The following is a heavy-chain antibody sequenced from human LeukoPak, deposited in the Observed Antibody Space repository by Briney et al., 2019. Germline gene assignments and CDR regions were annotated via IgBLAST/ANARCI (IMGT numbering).Heavy chain of an antibody. D-gene: IGHD6-19*01. Sequence: GSLRLSCASSGFTFDNYWMTWVRQAPGKGLEWVAIMKQDGSEEYYVDSVKGRFTIFRDNAKNSLYLQMNSLRAEDTAVYYCARKGPGGWYFDYWGQGTLVTVSS. V-gene: IGHV3-7*03. J-gene: IGHJ4*02. CDR3: ARKGPGGWYFDY. CDR2: MKQDGSEE. CDR1: GFTFDNYW.